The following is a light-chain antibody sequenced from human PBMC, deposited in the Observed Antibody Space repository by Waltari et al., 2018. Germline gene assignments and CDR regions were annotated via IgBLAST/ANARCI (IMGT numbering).Light chain of an antibody. J-gene: IGKJ2*01. CDR1: QSVLYSSNNKNY. CDR2: WAS. V-gene: IGKV4-1*01. Sequence: DIVMTQSPDSLAVSLGERATINCKSSQSVLYSSNNKNYLTWYQRKPGQPPKLLIYWASTRESGVPDRFSGSASGTDFTLTISSLQAEDVAVYYCQQYYSAPYTFGQGTKLEIK. CDR3: QQYYSAPYT.